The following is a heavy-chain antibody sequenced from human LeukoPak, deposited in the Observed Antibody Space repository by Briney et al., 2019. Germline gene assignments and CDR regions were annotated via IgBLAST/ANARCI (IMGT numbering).Heavy chain of an antibody. CDR2: ISSNGGST. CDR3: ARVGGGWYIDY. D-gene: IGHD6-19*01. V-gene: IGHV3-64*01. J-gene: IGHJ4*02. CDR1: GLTFSSYA. Sequence: GGSLRLSWAAAGLTFSSYAMHWVRQAPGKGLEYVSAISSNGGSTYYANSVKGRFTISRDNTKSTLYLQMGSLRAEDMAVYYCARVGGGWYIDYWGQGTLVTVSS.